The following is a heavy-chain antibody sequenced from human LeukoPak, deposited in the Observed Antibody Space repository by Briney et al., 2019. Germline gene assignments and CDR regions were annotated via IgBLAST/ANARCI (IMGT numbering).Heavy chain of an antibody. J-gene: IGHJ4*02. Sequence: GASVKVSCKASGYTFTSYGISWVRQAPGQGLEWMGRIIPILGIANYAQKFQGRVTITADKSTSTAYMELSSLRSEDTAVYYCARVPGIAAAGIDYWGQGTLVTVS. CDR1: GYTFTSYG. CDR2: IIPILGIA. D-gene: IGHD6-13*01. CDR3: ARVPGIAAAGIDY. V-gene: IGHV1-69*04.